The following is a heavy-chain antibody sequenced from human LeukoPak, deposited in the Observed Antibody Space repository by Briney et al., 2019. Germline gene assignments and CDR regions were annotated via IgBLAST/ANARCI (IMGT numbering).Heavy chain of an antibody. CDR1: GFTLSSYA. CDR2: ISYDGSNK. J-gene: IGHJ4*02. CDR3: AREGYSYGTFDY. V-gene: IGHV3-30*01. D-gene: IGHD5-18*01. Sequence: PGGSLRLSCAASGFTLSSYAMHWVRQAPGKGLEWVAVISYDGSNKYYADSVKGRFTISRDNSKNTLYLQMNSLRAEDTAVYYCAREGYSYGTFDYWGQGTLVTVSS.